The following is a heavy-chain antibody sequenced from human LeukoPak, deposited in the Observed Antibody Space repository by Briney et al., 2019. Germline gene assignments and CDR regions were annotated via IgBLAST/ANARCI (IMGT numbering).Heavy chain of an antibody. Sequence: GASEKLSCKASGYTFTTYGVTWVRQAPGQGLEWMGWISAYNDNTNYAHKPQSRVTMTAATSTGTANMELSRLRYDVTAVYYGATKGGGYWSGSSCYIYDYWGQGTLVTVSS. V-gene: IGHV1-18*01. J-gene: IGHJ4*02. CDR2: ISAYNDNT. CDR1: GYTFTTYG. D-gene: IGHD2-2*02. CDR3: ATKGGGYWSGSSCYIYDY.